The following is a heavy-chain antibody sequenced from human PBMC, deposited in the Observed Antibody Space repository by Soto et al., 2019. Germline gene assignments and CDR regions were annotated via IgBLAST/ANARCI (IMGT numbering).Heavy chain of an antibody. V-gene: IGHV4-59*08. CDR1: GGSISSYY. CDR2: IYYSGST. Sequence: SETLSLTCTVSGGSISSYYWSWIRQPPGKGLEWIGYIYYSGSTNYNPSLKSRVTISVDTSKNQFSLKLSSVTAADTAVYYCAGSRFLEWLLVLSPVDDYWGQGTLVTFSS. CDR3: AGSRFLEWLLVLSPVDDY. J-gene: IGHJ4*02. D-gene: IGHD3-3*01.